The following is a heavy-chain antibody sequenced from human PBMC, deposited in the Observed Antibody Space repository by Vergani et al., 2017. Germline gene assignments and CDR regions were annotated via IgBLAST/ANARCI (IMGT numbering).Heavy chain of an antibody. Sequence: QVQLVQSGAEVKKPGSSVKVSCKASGGTFSSYTISWVRQAPGKGLEWMGGFDPEDGETIYAQKFQGRVTMTEDTSTDTAYMELSSLRSEDTAVYYCATVSVGWLRRSAFDIWGQGTMVTVSS. CDR2: FDPEDGET. CDR3: ATVSVGWLRRSAFDI. CDR1: GGTFSSYT. D-gene: IGHD5-12*01. V-gene: IGHV1-24*01. J-gene: IGHJ3*02.